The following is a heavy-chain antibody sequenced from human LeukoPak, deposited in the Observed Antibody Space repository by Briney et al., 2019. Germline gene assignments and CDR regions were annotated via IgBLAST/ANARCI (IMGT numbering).Heavy chain of an antibody. D-gene: IGHD3-16*01. J-gene: IGHJ4*02. CDR1: GYSLGKNYY. CDR3: ARYDSRGSASTRFDY. CDR2: IYGTGST. Sequence: SETLSLTCAVSGYSLGKNYYWGWIRQPPGKGLEWIGRIYGTGSTSYNPSLMNRVTMSVDTSKNHFSLKLTSVTAADTAVYYCARYDSRGSASTRFDYWGQGILVTISS. V-gene: IGHV4-38-2*01.